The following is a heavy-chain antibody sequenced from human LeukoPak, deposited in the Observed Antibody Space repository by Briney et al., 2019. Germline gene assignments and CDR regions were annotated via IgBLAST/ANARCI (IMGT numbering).Heavy chain of an antibody. V-gene: IGHV4-34*01. Sequence: SETLSLTCAVYGGSFSGYYWSWIRQPPGKGLEWIGEINHSGSTNYNPSLKSRVTISVDTSKNQFSLKLSSVTAADTAVYYCARIVVVPAAIFPYYYYMDVWGKGTTVTVSS. CDR1: GGSFSGYY. CDR3: ARIVVVPAAIFPYYYYMDV. J-gene: IGHJ6*03. CDR2: INHSGST. D-gene: IGHD2-2*02.